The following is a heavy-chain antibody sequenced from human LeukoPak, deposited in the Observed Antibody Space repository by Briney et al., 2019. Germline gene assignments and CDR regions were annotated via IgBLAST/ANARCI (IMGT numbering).Heavy chain of an antibody. D-gene: IGHD6-6*01. CDR3: ARIEYPLHCYGMAV. CDR2: IYYSGST. Sequence: SETLSLTCTVSGGSISSYYWSWIRQPPGKGLEWIGYIYYSGSTNYNPSLKSRVTISVDTSKNQFSLKLSSVTAADTAVYSCARIEYPLHCYGMAVWGQRTTPTVPS. V-gene: IGHV4-59*01. J-gene: IGHJ6*02. CDR1: GGSISSYY.